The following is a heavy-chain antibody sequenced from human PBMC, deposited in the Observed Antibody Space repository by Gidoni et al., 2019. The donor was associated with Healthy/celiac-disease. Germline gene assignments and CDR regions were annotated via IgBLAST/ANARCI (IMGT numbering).Heavy chain of an antibody. Sequence: GRFTISRDNAKNSLYLQMNSLRAEDTAVYYCARYGDPVYYFDYWGQGTLVTVSS. D-gene: IGHD4-17*01. CDR3: ARYGDPVYYFDY. J-gene: IGHJ4*02. V-gene: IGHV3-11*01.